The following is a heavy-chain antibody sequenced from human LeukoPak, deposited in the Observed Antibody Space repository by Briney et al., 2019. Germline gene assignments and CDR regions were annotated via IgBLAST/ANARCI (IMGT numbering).Heavy chain of an antibody. CDR3: ARELTAGNLWDY. J-gene: IGHJ4*02. CDR1: GFTFSSYS. D-gene: IGHD6-13*01. Sequence: GGSLRLSCAASGFTFSSYSMNWVRQAPGKGLEWVSSISSSSSYIYYADSVKGRFTISRDNAKNSLYLQMNSLRAEDTAVYYCARELTAGNLWDYWGQGTLVTVSS. V-gene: IGHV3-21*01. CDR2: ISSSSSYI.